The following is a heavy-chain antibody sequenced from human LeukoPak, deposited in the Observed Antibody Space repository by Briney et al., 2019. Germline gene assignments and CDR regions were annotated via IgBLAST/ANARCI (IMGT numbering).Heavy chain of an antibody. CDR3: ARAPTKNYYDSSGYYSASSPYYFDY. Sequence: SVKVSCKASGGTFSSYAVSWVRQAPGQGLEWMGGIIPIFGTANYAQKFQGRVTITADESTSTAYMELSSLRSEDTAVYYCARAPTKNYYDSSGYYSASSPYYFDYWGQGTLVTVSS. CDR1: GGTFSSYA. V-gene: IGHV1-69*13. CDR2: IIPIFGTA. D-gene: IGHD3-22*01. J-gene: IGHJ4*02.